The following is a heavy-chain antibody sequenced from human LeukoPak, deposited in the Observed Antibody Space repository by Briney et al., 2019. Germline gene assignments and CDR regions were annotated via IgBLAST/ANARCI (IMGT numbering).Heavy chain of an antibody. CDR1: GGAFSGYY. CDR2: INHSGST. J-gene: IGHJ4*02. D-gene: IGHD1-26*01. V-gene: IGHV4-34*01. CDR3: ARGGLRDSGSYFSFDY. Sequence: SETLSLTCAVYGGAFSGYYWSWIRQPPGKGLEWIGEINHSGSTNYNPSLKSRVTISVDTSKNQFSLKLSSVTAADTAVYYCARGGLRDSGSYFSFDYWGQGTLVTVSS.